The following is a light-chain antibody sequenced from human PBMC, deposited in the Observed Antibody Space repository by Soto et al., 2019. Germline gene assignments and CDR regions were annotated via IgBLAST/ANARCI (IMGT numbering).Light chain of an antibody. CDR3: LQYDRSPRT. J-gene: IGKJ1*01. CDR2: GAS. Sequence: EIVLTQSPGTLSLSPGESATLSCRASQSVSGTFLAWYQQKPGQAPRLVIYGASSRATGIPDRFSGSGSGTDFTLTISRLEPEDFAMYYCLQYDRSPRTFGQGTKVDIK. V-gene: IGKV3-20*01. CDR1: QSVSGTF.